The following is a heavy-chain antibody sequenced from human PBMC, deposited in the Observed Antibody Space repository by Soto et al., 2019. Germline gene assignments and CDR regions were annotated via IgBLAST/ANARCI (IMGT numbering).Heavy chain of an antibody. D-gene: IGHD3-22*01. V-gene: IGHV4-4*07. CDR3: ASDPNYYDSSGYFGY. CDR1: GGSISSYY. CDR2: IYTSGST. J-gene: IGHJ4*02. Sequence: SETLSLTCTVSGGSISSYYWSWIRQPAGKGLEWIGRIYTSGSTNYNPSLKSRVTMSVDTSKNQFSLKLSSVTAADTAVYYCASDPNYYDSSGYFGYWGQGTLVTVSS.